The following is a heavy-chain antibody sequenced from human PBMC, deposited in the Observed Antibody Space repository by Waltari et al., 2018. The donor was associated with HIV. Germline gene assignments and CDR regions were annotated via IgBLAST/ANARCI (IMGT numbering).Heavy chain of an antibody. J-gene: IGHJ4*02. V-gene: IGHV3-23*01. D-gene: IGHD3-16*01. CDR2: SSGSGEIA. CDR1: GFPFDTYA. Sequence: EVQLLESGGHLIQPGGSLRLSCAASGFPFDTYAMNWVRQAPGKRLGGVAASSGSGEIAYSADSVKGRFSISRDNSKNTLFLQMTSLRAEDTAVYHCAKDLGDYVWGMFTGAHFDSWGQGTLVTVSS. CDR3: AKDLGDYVWGMFTGAHFDS.